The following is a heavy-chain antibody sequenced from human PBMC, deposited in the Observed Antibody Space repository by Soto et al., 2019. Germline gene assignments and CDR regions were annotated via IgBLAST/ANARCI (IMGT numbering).Heavy chain of an antibody. CDR1: GYTFTSYD. CDR2: MNPNSGNT. V-gene: IGHV1-8*01. J-gene: IGHJ4*02. Sequence: ASVKVSCKASGYTFTSYDINCVRQATGQGLEWMGWMNPNSGNTGYAQKFQGRVTMTRNTSISTAYMELSSLRSEDTAVYYCARSPDIALAPYFDSWVQGALVTVSS. CDR3: ARSPDIALAPYFDS.